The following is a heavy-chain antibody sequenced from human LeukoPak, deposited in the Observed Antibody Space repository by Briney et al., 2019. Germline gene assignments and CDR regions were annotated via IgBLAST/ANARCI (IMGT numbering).Heavy chain of an antibody. CDR3: AKGYSGSYSAFDY. J-gene: IGHJ4*02. CDR1: GFTFSSYA. D-gene: IGHD1-26*01. Sequence: GSLRLSCAASGFTFSSYAMIWVRQAPGKGLEWVSTISSSGDSTYYADSVKGRFTISRDNSKNTLYLQMNSLRAEDTAVYFCAKGYSGSYSAFDYWGQGIPVTVSS. V-gene: IGHV3-23*01. CDR2: ISSSGDST.